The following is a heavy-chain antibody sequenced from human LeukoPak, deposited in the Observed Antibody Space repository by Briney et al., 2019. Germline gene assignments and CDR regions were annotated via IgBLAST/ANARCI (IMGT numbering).Heavy chain of an antibody. CDR1: GYTLTELS. D-gene: IGHD3-22*01. J-gene: IGHJ4*02. CDR3: ARVGSYNDSSGYGAGC. V-gene: IGHV1-24*01. Sequence: ASVKVSCKVSGYTLTELSMHWVRQAPGKGLEWMGGFDPEDGETIYAQKFQGRVTMTRNTSISTAYMELSSLRSEDTAVYYCARVGSYNDSSGYGAGCWGQGTLVTVSS. CDR2: FDPEDGET.